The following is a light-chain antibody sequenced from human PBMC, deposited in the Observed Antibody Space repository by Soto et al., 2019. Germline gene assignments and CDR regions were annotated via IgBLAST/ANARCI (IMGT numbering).Light chain of an antibody. CDR3: RQYNGYSRT. CDR2: GAS. CDR1: QSVSSS. V-gene: IGKV1-5*01. J-gene: IGKJ1*01. Sequence: DIQMTQSPSTLSASLVDRVTISCRASQSVSSSLAWYQQTPGKAPKLLIFGASSRATGVPARFSGSGSGTAFSLPIRSLQDADFLTYYCRQYNGYSRTFGQGTKVDIK.